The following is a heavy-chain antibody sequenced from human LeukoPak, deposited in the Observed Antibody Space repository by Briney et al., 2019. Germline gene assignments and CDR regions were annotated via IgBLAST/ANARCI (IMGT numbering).Heavy chain of an antibody. V-gene: IGHV3-23*01. CDR3: TKDASYARENDNSGFFID. CDR1: GFTFTSYA. J-gene: IGHJ4*02. CDR2: MSGGGDSD. Sequence: PGRSLRLSCAASGFTFTSYAMSWVRQTPGKGLEWVASMSGGGDSDYYADSVKGRFTVSRDKSKNTLYVQMNSLRADDTAVYYCTKDASYARENDNSGFFIDWGQGTLVTVSS. D-gene: IGHD3-22*01.